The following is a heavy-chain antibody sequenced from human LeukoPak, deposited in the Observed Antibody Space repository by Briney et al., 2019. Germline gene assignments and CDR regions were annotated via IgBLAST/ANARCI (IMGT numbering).Heavy chain of an antibody. Sequence: PGGSLRLSCAASGFTFSNYWMSWVRQAPGKGLEWVANIKQDGSEKYYVDSVKGRFTISRDNAKNSLYLQMNSLRAEDTAVYCCASPEWLPDSFDIWGQGTMVTVSS. CDR3: ASPEWLPDSFDI. D-gene: IGHD3-3*01. CDR1: GFTFSNYW. J-gene: IGHJ3*02. V-gene: IGHV3-7*01. CDR2: IKQDGSEK.